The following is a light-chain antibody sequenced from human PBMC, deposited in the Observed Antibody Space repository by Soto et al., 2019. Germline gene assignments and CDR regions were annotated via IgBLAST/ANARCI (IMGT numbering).Light chain of an antibody. CDR1: SSDVGGYKY. CDR2: EVN. CDR3: SSYAGRNIVL. V-gene: IGLV2-8*01. J-gene: IGLJ2*01. Sequence: QSALTQPPSASGSPGQSVTIACTGTSSDVGGYKYVSWYQQHPGKAPKLMIYEVNKRPSGVPDRFSGSKSGHTASLTVSGLQADDEADYFCSSYAGRNIVLFGGGTKVPVL.